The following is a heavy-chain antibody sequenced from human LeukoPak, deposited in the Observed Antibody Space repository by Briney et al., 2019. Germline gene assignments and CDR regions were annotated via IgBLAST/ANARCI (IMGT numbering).Heavy chain of an antibody. V-gene: IGHV3-48*02. Sequence: GGSLRLSCAASGFTFSRYAMSWVRKAPGKGLEWVSYISSSSSTIYYSDSVKGRFTISRDNAMNSLFLQMNSLSDEDTAVYYCARRALNYNYNGMDVWGQGTTVTVSS. CDR1: GFTFSRYA. J-gene: IGHJ6*02. CDR2: ISSSSSTI. CDR3: ARRALNYNYNGMDV.